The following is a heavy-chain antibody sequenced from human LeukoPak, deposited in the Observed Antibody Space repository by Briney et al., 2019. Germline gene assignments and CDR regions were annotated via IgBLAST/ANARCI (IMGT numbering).Heavy chain of an antibody. V-gene: IGHV1-8*03. D-gene: IGHD4-17*01. Sequence: ASVKVSCQASAYTFTSYDINRVRQAPGQGLEWMGWMNPNSGNTGYAQKFQGKVTIPTNNSISPAYLDLRSLTSEDTAVPYCPRGRYGDYFNDAFDIWGQGTMVTVSS. CDR2: MNPNSGNT. CDR1: AYTFTSYD. CDR3: PRGRYGDYFNDAFDI. J-gene: IGHJ3*02.